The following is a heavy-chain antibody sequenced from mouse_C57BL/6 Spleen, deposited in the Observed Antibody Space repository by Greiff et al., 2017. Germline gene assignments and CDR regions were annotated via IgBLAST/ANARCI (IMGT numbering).Heavy chain of an antibody. CDR2: INPRSGYT. V-gene: IGHV1-7*01. CDR3: SRTLQSFDY. D-gene: IGHD2-10*01. Sequence: QVQLQQSGAELAKPGASVKLSCTASGYTFTSYWMHWVKQRPGQGLEWIGYINPRSGYTKYNQKFKDKGRLTEDKSSSTAYMQLSSLTYEDSAVYYYSRTLQSFDYWGQGTTLTVSS. CDR1: GYTFTSYW. J-gene: IGHJ2*01.